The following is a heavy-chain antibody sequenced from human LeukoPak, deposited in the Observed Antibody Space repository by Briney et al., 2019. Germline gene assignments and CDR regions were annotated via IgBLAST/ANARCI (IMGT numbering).Heavy chain of an antibody. CDR2: ISGSGGST. D-gene: IGHD6-6*01. CDR3: AKTPSPYSSSSRGYFDY. J-gene: IGHJ4*02. Sequence: GGSLRLSCEASGFTFSSYAMSWVRQAPGKGLEWVSAISGSGGSTYYADSVKGRLTISRGNSKNTLYLQMNSLRAEDTAVYYCAKTPSPYSSSSRGYFDYWGQGTLVTVSS. V-gene: IGHV3-23*01. CDR1: GFTFSSYA.